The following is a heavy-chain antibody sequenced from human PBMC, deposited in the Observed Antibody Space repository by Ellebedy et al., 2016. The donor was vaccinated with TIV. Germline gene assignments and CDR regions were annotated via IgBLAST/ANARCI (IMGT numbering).Heavy chain of an antibody. D-gene: IGHD2-2*01. CDR1: GGSVSSGSYY. CDR2: IYYSGST. J-gene: IGHJ3*02. V-gene: IGHV4-61*01. Sequence: SETLSLTXTVSGGSVSSGSYYWSWIRQPPGKGLEWIGYIYYSGSTNYNPSLKSRVTISVDTSKNQFSLKLSSVTAADTAVYYCARDLGYCSSTSCEGYAFDIWGQGTMVTVSS. CDR3: ARDLGYCSSTSCEGYAFDI.